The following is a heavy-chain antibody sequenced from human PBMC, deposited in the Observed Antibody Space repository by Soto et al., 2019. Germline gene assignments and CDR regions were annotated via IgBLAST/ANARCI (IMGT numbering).Heavy chain of an antibody. J-gene: IGHJ4*02. CDR1: GFTFSSYG. V-gene: IGHV3-30*18. Sequence: GGSLRLSCAASGFTFSSYGMHWVRQAPGKGLEWVAVISYDGSNKYYADSVKGRFTISRDNSKNTLYLQMNSLRAEDTAVYYCAKDQVWFGELLSSDFDYWGQGTLVTVSS. CDR2: ISYDGSNK. D-gene: IGHD3-10*01. CDR3: AKDQVWFGELLSSDFDY.